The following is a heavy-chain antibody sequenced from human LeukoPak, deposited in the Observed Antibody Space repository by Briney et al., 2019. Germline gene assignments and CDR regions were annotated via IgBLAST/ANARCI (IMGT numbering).Heavy chain of an antibody. D-gene: IGHD5-24*01. Sequence: GESLKISCKGSGYSFTSYWIGWVRQMPGKGLEWMGIIYPGDSDTRYSPSFQGQVTISADKSISTASLQWSSLKASDTAMYYCARLGGMYRDGYNEVFFDYGARGPLVTVS. CDR1: GYSFTSYW. V-gene: IGHV5-51*01. CDR3: ARLGGMYRDGYNEVFFDY. J-gene: IGHJ4*02. CDR2: IYPGDSDT.